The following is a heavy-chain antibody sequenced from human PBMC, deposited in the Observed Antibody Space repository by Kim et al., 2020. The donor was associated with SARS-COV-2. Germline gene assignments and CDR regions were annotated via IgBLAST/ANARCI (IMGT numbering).Heavy chain of an antibody. J-gene: IGHJ4*02. CDR3: ARAPQVGRYFDWLSLDY. D-gene: IGHD3-9*01. V-gene: IGHV3-30*07. Sequence: GTGRFTISRDNSKNTLYLQMNSLGAEDTAVYYCARAPQVGRYFDWLSLDYWGQGTLVTVSS.